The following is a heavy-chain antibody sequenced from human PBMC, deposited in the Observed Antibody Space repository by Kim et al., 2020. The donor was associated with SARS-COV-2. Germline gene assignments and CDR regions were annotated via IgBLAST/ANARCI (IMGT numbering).Heavy chain of an antibody. Sequence: GGSLRLSCAASGFTFSGSAMHWVRQASGKGLEWVGRIRSKANSYATAYAASVKGRFTISRDDSKNTAYLQMNSLKTEDTAVYYCTRDMVRGVIVRAFDIWGQGTIVTVSS. V-gene: IGHV3-73*01. D-gene: IGHD3-10*01. CDR3: TRDMVRGVIVRAFDI. J-gene: IGHJ3*02. CDR2: IRSKANSYAT. CDR1: GFTFSGSA.